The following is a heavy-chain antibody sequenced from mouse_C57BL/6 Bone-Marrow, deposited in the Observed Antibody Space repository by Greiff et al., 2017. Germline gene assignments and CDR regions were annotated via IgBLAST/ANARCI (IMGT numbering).Heavy chain of an antibody. CDR1: GYSITSGYY. J-gene: IGHJ1*03. CDR2: ISYDGSN. V-gene: IGHV3-6*01. D-gene: IGHD1-1*01. CDR3: ARVPITTVVPFDV. Sequence: EVQVVESGPGLVKPSQSLSLTCSVTGYSITSGYYWNWIRQFPGNKLEWMGYISYDGSNNYNPSLKNRISITRDTSKNQFFLKLNSVTTEDTATDYCARVPITTVVPFDVWGTGTTVTVSS.